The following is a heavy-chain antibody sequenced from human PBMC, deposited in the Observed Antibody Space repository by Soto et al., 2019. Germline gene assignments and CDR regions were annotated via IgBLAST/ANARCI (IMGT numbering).Heavy chain of an antibody. CDR2: IYWDDDK. J-gene: IGHJ4*02. CDR1: GFSLSSTRMA. CDR3: AHIVVAGLGYYFDY. Sequence: QITLKESGPTLVKPTQTLTLTCTFSGFSLSSTRMAVGWIRQPPVKALEWLALIYWDDDKRYSPFLKSRLTTTKDTSKTLVVLTMSNMDPVDTARYYCAHIVVAGLGYYFDYWGQGTLVTVSS. V-gene: IGHV2-5*02. D-gene: IGHD6-19*01.